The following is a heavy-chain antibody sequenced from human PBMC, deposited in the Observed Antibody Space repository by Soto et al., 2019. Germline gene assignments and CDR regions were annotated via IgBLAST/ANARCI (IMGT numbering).Heavy chain of an antibody. CDR1: GYTFISYG. Sequence: GASVKVSCKASGYTFISYGIAWVRQAPGQGLEWMGWISTYNGKTNYAQKLQDRVTMTTDTSTSTAYMELRSLRSDDTAVYYCARDRGSSWNRNWFDPWGQGTLVTVSS. D-gene: IGHD6-13*01. V-gene: IGHV1-18*01. CDR2: ISTYNGKT. CDR3: ARDRGSSWNRNWFDP. J-gene: IGHJ5*02.